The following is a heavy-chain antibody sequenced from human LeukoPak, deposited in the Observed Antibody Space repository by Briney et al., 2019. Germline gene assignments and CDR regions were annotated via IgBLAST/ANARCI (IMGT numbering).Heavy chain of an antibody. Sequence: GGSLRLSCAASGFTFSSYDMHWVRQATGKGLEWVSAIGTAGDTYYPGSVKGRFTISRENAKNSLYLQMNSLRAGDTAVYYCARGRIAAAGIRDNWFDPWGQGTLVTVSS. CDR1: GFTFSSYD. V-gene: IGHV3-13*01. D-gene: IGHD6-13*01. CDR3: ARGRIAAAGIRDNWFDP. CDR2: IGTAGDT. J-gene: IGHJ5*02.